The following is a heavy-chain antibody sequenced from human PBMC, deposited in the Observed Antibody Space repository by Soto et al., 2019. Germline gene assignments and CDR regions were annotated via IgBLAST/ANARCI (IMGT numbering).Heavy chain of an antibody. CDR1: GFTFSSYG. CDR3: VRDPFSDGWGAVDF. J-gene: IGHJ3*01. D-gene: IGHD3-16*01. CDR2: IWYDGSNI. Sequence: QVQLVESGGGVVQPGRSLRLSCAASGFTFSSYGMHWVRQAPGQGLEWVANIWYDGSNINYVEAVKGRFTISRDDSKNTFYLQTNSLRAAGRAVYYCVRDPFSDGWGAVDFWGQGTRVTVSS. V-gene: IGHV3-33*01.